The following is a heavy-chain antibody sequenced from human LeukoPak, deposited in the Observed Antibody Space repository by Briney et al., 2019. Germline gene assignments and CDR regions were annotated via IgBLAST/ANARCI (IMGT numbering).Heavy chain of an antibody. CDR3: ARRDTAMAGLYGMDV. CDR2: ISAYNGNT. CDR1: GYTFTSYG. V-gene: IGHV1-18*04. D-gene: IGHD5-18*01. Sequence: ASVKVSCKASGYTFTSYGISWVRQAPGQGLEWMGWISAYNGNTNYAQKLQGRVTMTTDTSTSTAYMELSSLRSEDTAVYYCARRDTAMAGLYGMDVWGKGTTVTVSS. J-gene: IGHJ6*04.